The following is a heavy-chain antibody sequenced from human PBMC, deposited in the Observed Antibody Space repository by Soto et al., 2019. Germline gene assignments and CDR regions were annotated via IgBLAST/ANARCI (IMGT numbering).Heavy chain of an antibody. CDR1: GYTFTSYG. CDR2: ISAYNGNT. Sequence: QVQLVQSGAEVKKPGASVKVSCKASGYTFTSYGISWVRQAPGQGLEWMGWISAYNGNTNYAQKLQGRVTMTTDTSTSTADMELRSLRYDDTAVYYCARDQLSGGWYYYYGMDVWGQGTTVTVSS. D-gene: IGHD6-25*01. J-gene: IGHJ6*02. V-gene: IGHV1-18*01. CDR3: ARDQLSGGWYYYYGMDV.